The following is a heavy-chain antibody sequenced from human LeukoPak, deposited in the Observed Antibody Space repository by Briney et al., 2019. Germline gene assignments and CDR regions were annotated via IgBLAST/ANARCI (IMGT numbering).Heavy chain of an antibody. V-gene: IGHV1-69*05. Sequence: ASVKVSCKASGGTFSSYAISWVRQAPGQGLEWMGRIIPIFGTANYAQKFQGRVTITTDESTSTAYMELSSLRSEDTAVYYCAREACSSTSCFYYFDYWGQGTLVTVSS. J-gene: IGHJ4*02. CDR2: IIPIFGTA. CDR3: AREACSSTSCFYYFDY. CDR1: GGTFSSYA. D-gene: IGHD2-2*01.